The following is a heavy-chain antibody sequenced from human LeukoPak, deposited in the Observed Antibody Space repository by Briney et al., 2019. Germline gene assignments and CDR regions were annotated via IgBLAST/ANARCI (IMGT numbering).Heavy chain of an antibody. Sequence: GGSLRLSCAASGFTFSSCAMHWVRQAPGKGLEWVAVISYDGSNKYYADSVKGRFTVSRDNSKNTLYLQMNSLRAEDTAVYYCARVRNYYDSSALFDYWGRGTLVTVSS. CDR3: ARVRNYYDSSALFDY. CDR2: ISYDGSNK. V-gene: IGHV3-30*04. D-gene: IGHD3-22*01. CDR1: GFTFSSCA. J-gene: IGHJ4*02.